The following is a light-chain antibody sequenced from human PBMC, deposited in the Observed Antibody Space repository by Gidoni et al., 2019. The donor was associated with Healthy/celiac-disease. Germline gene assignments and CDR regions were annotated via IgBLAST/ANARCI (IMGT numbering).Light chain of an antibody. J-gene: IGKJ2*01. Sequence: DIQMTQSPSSLSASVGDRVTITCRASQSISSYLNWYQQKPGNAPQLLSSAASNLQSGVPSRFSGSGSGTDFTLTISSLQPEAFATYYCQQSYSTPRTFGQGTKLEIK. CDR3: QQSYSTPRT. V-gene: IGKV1-39*01. CDR1: QSISSY. CDR2: AAS.